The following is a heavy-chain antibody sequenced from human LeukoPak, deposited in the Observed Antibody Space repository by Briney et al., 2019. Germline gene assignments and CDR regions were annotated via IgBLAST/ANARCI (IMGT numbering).Heavy chain of an antibody. V-gene: IGHV4-59*01. Sequence: SETLSLTCTVSGGSITGYYWSWIRQPPGKGLEWIGYIYYSGSTNYNPSLKSRVTISVDTSKNQFSLKLTSVTAADTAVYYCARGVPEYYDFWSGYFYYFDYWGQGTLVTVSS. CDR1: GGSITGYY. CDR2: IYYSGST. D-gene: IGHD3-3*01. J-gene: IGHJ4*02. CDR3: ARGVPEYYDFWSGYFYYFDY.